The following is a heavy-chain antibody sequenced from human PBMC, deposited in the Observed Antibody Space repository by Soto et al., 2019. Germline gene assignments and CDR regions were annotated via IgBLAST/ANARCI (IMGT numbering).Heavy chain of an antibody. D-gene: IGHD2-21*02. J-gene: IGHJ4*02. Sequence: SETLSLTCIVSGESISSSSYYWGWIRPPPGKGLEWIGSIYYSGRTYYNPSFKSRVTISIATSKNQFSLKLSSVTATDTAVYYCARQRTTVVTQAYFDHWGQGALVTVSS. CDR2: IYYSGRT. V-gene: IGHV4-39*01. CDR3: ARQRTTVVTQAYFDH. CDR1: GESISSSSYY.